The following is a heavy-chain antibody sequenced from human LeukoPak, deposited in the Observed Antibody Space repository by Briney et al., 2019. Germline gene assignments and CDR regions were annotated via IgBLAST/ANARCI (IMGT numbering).Heavy chain of an antibody. CDR3: ARAYYYGSGRVFDY. Sequence: GRSLRLSCAASGFTCSSYGMHWVRQAPGKGLEWVAVIWYDGSNKYYADSVKGRFTISRDNSKNTLYLQMNSLRAEDTAVYYCARAYYYGSGRVFDYWGQGTLVTVSS. CDR2: IWYDGSNK. J-gene: IGHJ4*02. CDR1: GFTCSSYG. D-gene: IGHD3-10*01. V-gene: IGHV3-33*01.